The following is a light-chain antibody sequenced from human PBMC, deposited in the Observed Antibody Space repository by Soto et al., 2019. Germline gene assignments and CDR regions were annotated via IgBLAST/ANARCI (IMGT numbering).Light chain of an antibody. CDR1: QTVTRNY. V-gene: IGKV3-20*01. Sequence: EIVLTQSPGTLSFSPGERCTLSFISRQTVTRNYLAWHQQKPGQTPRLLVYGASSRATGIPDRFSGSGSGTDFTLTISRLEPEDFAVYYCQQHGSSPITFGQGTRLEIK. J-gene: IGKJ5*01. CDR3: QQHGSSPIT. CDR2: GAS.